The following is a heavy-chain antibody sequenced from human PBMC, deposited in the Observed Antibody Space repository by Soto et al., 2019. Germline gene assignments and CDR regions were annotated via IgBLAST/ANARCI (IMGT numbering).Heavy chain of an antibody. D-gene: IGHD3-10*01. CDR2: INAGNGNT. V-gene: IGHV1-3*01. CDR1: GYTFTSYA. J-gene: IGHJ5*02. CDR3: ARVLTVVRGVTNWFDP. Sequence: QVQLVQSGAEVKKPGASVKVSCKASGYTFTSYAMHWVRQAPGQRLEWMGWINAGNGNTKYSQKFQGRVTITRDTSASTVYMGLSSLRSEDTAVYYCARVLTVVRGVTNWFDPWGQGTLVTVSS.